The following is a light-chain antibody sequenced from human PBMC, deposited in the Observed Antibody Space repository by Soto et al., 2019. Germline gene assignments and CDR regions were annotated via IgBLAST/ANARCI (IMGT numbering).Light chain of an antibody. J-gene: IGKJ1*01. Sequence: DVQLTQSPSFLSASVGDRVTITCRASQGITNYLAWYQQKPGKAPKPLIYTASTLQSGVPSRFSGSGFGTDFTLTISSLQPEDIATYYCQLATSLPPWTFGQGTKVDIK. CDR3: QLATSLPPWT. CDR1: QGITNY. V-gene: IGKV1-9*01. CDR2: TAS.